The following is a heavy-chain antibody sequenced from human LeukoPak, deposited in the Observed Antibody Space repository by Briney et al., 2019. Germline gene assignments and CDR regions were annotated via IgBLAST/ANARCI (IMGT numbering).Heavy chain of an antibody. CDR1: GGTFSSYA. J-gene: IGHJ6*02. CDR2: IIPILGIA. D-gene: IGHD2-21*02. CDR3: ARTPIVVVTAISYYYGMDV. V-gene: IGHV1-69*04. Sequence: ASVKVSCKSSGGTFSSYAISWVRQAPGQGLEWMGRIIPILGIANYAQKFQGRVTITADKSTSTAYMELSSLRSEDTAVYYCARTPIVVVTAISYYYGMDVWGQGTTVTVSS.